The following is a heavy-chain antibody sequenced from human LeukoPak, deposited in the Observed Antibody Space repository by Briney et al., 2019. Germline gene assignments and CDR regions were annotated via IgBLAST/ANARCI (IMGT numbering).Heavy chain of an antibody. J-gene: IGHJ4*02. CDR2: INHSGST. CDR3: ARLGITMVRGVTHTDY. Sequence: SETLSLTCAVYGGSFSGYYWSWIRQPPGKGLEWIGEINHSGSTNYNPSLTSRVTISVDTSKNQFSLKLSSVTAADTAVYYCARLGITMVRGVTHTDYWGQGTLVTVSS. CDR1: GGSFSGYY. V-gene: IGHV4-34*01. D-gene: IGHD3-10*01.